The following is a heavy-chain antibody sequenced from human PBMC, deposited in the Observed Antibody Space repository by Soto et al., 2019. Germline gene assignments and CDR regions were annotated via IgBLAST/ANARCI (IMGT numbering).Heavy chain of an antibody. CDR1: GFTFSSYG. V-gene: IGHV3-33*01. J-gene: IGHJ6*02. CDR3: ARDPQDSDYYSLDV. CDR2: IWFDGSSK. Sequence: GGSLRLSCTASGFTFSSYGMHWVRQAPGKGLEWVAVIWFDGSSKYYADSVKGRFSISRANSKNTLYLQMNSLRVEDTAVYYCARDPQDSDYYSLDVWGQGTTVTVSS. D-gene: IGHD2-15*01.